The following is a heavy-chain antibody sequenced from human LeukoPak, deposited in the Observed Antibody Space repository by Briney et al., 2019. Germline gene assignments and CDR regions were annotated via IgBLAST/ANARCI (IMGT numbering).Heavy chain of an antibody. V-gene: IGHV1-8*01. CDR1: GYTFTSYD. Sequence: ASVKVSCKASGYTFTSYDINWVRQATGQGLEWMGWMNPNSGNTGYAQKFQGRVTMTRNTSISTAYMELSSLGSEDTAVYYCARGGYYDFWSGYYSGYYYYYMDVWGKGTTVTVSS. CDR3: ARGGYYDFWSGYYSGYYYYYMDV. CDR2: MNPNSGNT. J-gene: IGHJ6*03. D-gene: IGHD3-3*01.